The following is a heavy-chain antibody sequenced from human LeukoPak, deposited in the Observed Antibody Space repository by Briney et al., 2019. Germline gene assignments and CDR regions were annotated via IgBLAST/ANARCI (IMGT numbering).Heavy chain of an antibody. CDR2: IRYDGNNK. CDR3: AKNDGNYCDP. Sequence: GGSLRLSCTASGFTFSSYWMHWVRQAPGKGLEWVAFIRYDGNNKHYADSVKGRFTISRDNSKNTLILQMNSLRPEDTAIYYCAKNDGNYCDPWGQGTLVTVSS. D-gene: IGHD1-26*01. J-gene: IGHJ5*02. V-gene: IGHV3-30*02. CDR1: GFTFSSYW.